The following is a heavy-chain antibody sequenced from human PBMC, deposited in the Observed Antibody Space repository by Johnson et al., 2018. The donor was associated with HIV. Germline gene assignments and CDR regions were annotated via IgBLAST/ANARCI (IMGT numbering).Heavy chain of an antibody. J-gene: IGHJ3*02. CDR3: AKDHPVVAERTGAFDI. V-gene: IGHV3-7*01. Sequence: VQLVESGGGLVQPGGSLRLSCAASGFTFSSYWMSWVRQAPGKGLEWVANIKQDGSEKYYVDSVKGRFTISRDNAKNTLYLQMNSLRAEDTAVYYCAKDHPVVAERTGAFDIWGQGTMVTVSS. CDR1: GFTFSSYW. D-gene: IGHD2-15*01. CDR2: IKQDGSEK.